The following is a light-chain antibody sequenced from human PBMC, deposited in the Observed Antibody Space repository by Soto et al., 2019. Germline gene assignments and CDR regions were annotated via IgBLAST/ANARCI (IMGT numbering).Light chain of an antibody. CDR2: DAS. V-gene: IGKV3-11*01. CDR1: QSVSSN. Sequence: EIVLTQSPGTLSVSPGERATLSCRARQSVSSNLAWYQQKPGQAPRLLIYDASNRATGIPARFSGSRSGTDFTLTISSLEPEDFAVYYCQQRGDRPRTFGGGTKVDNK. CDR3: QQRGDRPRT. J-gene: IGKJ4*01.